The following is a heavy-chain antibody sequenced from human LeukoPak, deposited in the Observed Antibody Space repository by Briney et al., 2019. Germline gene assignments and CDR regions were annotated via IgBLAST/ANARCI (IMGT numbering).Heavy chain of an antibody. D-gene: IGHD3/OR15-3a*01. CDR1: KFTFSDYY. Sequence: PGGSLRLSCAASKFTFSDYYMTWVRQAPGKGPEWVAYMNQFGTEIKYLDSVKGRFTISRDNAKNSLYLWMTSLTADDTAVYYCARGTYYYELWGQGTLVIVSS. V-gene: IGHV3-7*04. CDR3: ARGTYYYEL. J-gene: IGHJ4*02. CDR2: MNQFGTEI.